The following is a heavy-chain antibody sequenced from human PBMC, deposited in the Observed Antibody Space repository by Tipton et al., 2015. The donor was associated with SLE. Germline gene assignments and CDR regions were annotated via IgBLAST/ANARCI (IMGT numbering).Heavy chain of an antibody. CDR1: GGFIKEYY. V-gene: IGHV4-59*12. CDR3: ARPDLI. Sequence: TLSLTCTVSGGFIKEYYWSWIRQAPGKGLEWIGYIYYSGSTNYNPSLKSRVTISVDTSKNQFSLKLGSVTAADTAVYCCARPDLIWGQGTLVTVSS. CDR2: IYYSGST. D-gene: IGHD1-14*01. J-gene: IGHJ4*02.